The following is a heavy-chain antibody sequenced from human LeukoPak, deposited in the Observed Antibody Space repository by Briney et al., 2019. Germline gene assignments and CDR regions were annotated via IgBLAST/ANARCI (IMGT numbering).Heavy chain of an antibody. Sequence: GGSLRLSCAISGLTFHTYEMNWVRQAPGKGLEWVAVISYDGSNKYYADSVKGRFTISRDNSKNTLYLQMNSLRAEDTAVYYCAKDPRGGQWLEGLDYWGQGTLVTVSS. CDR1: GLTFHTYE. D-gene: IGHD6-19*01. V-gene: IGHV3-30*18. J-gene: IGHJ4*02. CDR3: AKDPRGGQWLEGLDY. CDR2: ISYDGSNK.